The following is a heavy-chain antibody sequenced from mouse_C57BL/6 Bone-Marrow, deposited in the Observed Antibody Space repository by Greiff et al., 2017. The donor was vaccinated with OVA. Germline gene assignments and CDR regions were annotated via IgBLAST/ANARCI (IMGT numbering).Heavy chain of an antibody. CDR2: IYPGSGST. Sequence: VQLQQSGAELVRPGTSVKVSCKASGYAFTNYLIEWVKQRPGQGLEWIGDIYPGSGSTNYNEKFKSKATLTVDTSSSTAYMQLSSLTSEDSAVYYCARHGSMRGLFAYWGQGTLVTVSA. V-gene: IGHV1-54*01. CDR1: GYAFTNYL. J-gene: IGHJ3*01. CDR3: ARHGSMRGLFAY.